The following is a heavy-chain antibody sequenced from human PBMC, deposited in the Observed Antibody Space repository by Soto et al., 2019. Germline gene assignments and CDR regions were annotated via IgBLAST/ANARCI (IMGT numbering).Heavy chain of an antibody. V-gene: IGHV4-31*03. CDR1: GGSINSGGYY. J-gene: IGHJ4*02. CDR3: ARGYRQSGYSSSWVFHY. CDR2: MSYSGST. Sequence: QVQLRESGPGLVKPSQTLSLTCTVSGGSINSGGYYWNWIRQHPGKGLEWIGYMSYSGSTYYNPSLRRRVIISADTSENHVSLKLSSVTAADTAVYFCARGYRQSGYSSSWVFHYWGQGTLVNVSS. D-gene: IGHD6-13*01.